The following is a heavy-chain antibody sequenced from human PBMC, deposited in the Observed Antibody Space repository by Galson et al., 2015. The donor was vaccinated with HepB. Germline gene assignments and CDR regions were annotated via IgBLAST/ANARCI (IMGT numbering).Heavy chain of an antibody. Sequence: SLRLSCAASGITFSSYAMSWVRQAPGKGLEWVSAISGSSSSTYYADSVRGRFTISRDNSKNTLYLQMSSLRVEDTAVYYCAKDPAPAPILSLDHRGQGTLVTVSS. CDR3: AKDPAPAPILSLDH. J-gene: IGHJ4*02. V-gene: IGHV3-23*01. CDR1: GITFSSYA. D-gene: IGHD2-2*02. CDR2: ISGSSSST.